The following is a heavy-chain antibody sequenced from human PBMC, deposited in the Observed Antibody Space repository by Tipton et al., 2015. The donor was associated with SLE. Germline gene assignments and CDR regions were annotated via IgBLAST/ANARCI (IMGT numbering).Heavy chain of an antibody. V-gene: IGHV4-59*08. CDR1: GGSISSDH. J-gene: IGHJ4*02. D-gene: IGHD3-10*01. CDR2: ISDGGGT. CDR3: ARHTGASPFDS. Sequence: TLSLTCSVSGGSISSDHWIWIRQPPGKGLEWLGYISDGGGTNYNPSLKSRVTISADTSKNQISLMLSSVTAADTALYYCARHTGASPFDSWGQGTLVTVSS.